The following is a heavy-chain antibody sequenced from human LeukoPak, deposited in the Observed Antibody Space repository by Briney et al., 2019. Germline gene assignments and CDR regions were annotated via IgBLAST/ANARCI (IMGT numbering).Heavy chain of an antibody. CDR3: AKPGEMATIGSYYFYMDV. CDR2: ISGSGDRT. D-gene: IGHD5-24*01. V-gene: IGHV3-23*01. CDR1: GFTFSSYG. Sequence: GGSLRLSCAASGFTFSSYGMSWVRQAPGKGLEWVLAISGSGDRTYYVDSVKGRFTISRDNSKKMLYLQMNSLRAEDTAVYYCAKPGEMATIGSYYFYMDVWGKGTTVTISS. J-gene: IGHJ6*03.